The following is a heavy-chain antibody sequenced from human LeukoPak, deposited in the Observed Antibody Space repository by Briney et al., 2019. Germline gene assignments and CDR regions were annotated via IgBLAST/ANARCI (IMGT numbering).Heavy chain of an antibody. Sequence: GASVKVSCRSSGGTFNTHIFNWVRQAPGQGLEWMGRITPVIGTTKYAEGFQARVTITADRSTSTAYLELRGLTYDDTATYYCTRVTLRGSKYNWFDPWGQGTHVSVSS. J-gene: IGHJ5*02. D-gene: IGHD1-26*01. V-gene: IGHV1-69*08. CDR3: TRVTLRGSKYNWFDP. CDR2: ITPVIGTT. CDR1: GGTFNTHI.